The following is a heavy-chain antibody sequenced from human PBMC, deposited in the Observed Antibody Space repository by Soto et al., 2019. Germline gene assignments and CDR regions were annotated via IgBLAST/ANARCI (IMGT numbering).Heavy chain of an antibody. CDR3: ARVVGGSADY. D-gene: IGHD1-26*01. CDR1: GFSLTTSGMF. J-gene: IGHJ4*02. CDR2: IDGDDDK. Sequence: SGPTLVKPTQTLTPTCTFSGFSLTTSGMFVTWIRQPPGKALEWLALIDGDDDKYCSTTLKTRVTISKDTSKNQVVLTMTNMDPVETATYYCARVVGGSADYWGQGTQVTVSS. V-gene: IGHV2-70*01.